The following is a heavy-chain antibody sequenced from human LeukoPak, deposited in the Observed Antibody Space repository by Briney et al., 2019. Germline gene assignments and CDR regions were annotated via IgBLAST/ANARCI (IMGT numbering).Heavy chain of an antibody. J-gene: IGHJ4*02. CDR2: ISYNGKT. D-gene: IGHD1-1*01. CDR3: TRVGPSLHWNPDY. V-gene: IGHV4-59*01. CDR1: GGSMSSYY. Sequence: SETLSLTCTVSGGSMSSYYWMWLRQPPGKGLEWIGSISYNGKTNHNPSLKSRFTISVDTSKNQFSLKLSSVTAADTAVYYCTRVGPSLHWNPDYWGQGTLVTVSS.